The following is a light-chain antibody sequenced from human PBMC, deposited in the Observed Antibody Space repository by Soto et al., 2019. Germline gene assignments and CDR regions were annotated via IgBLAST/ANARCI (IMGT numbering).Light chain of an antibody. J-gene: IGLJ1*01. CDR2: DVT. V-gene: IGLV2-14*01. CDR1: RSDVGGYNY. CDR3: SSYTSSSTYV. Sequence: QSVRTQPASVSGSAGQSITISCTGTRSDVGGYNYVYWHQQHPGKAPKLMIYDVTNRPSGVSDRFSGSKSGNTASLTISGLQAEDEADYYCSSYTSSSTYVFGAGTKVTVL.